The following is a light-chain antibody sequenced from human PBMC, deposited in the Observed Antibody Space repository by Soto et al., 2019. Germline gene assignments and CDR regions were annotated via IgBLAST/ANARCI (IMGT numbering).Light chain of an antibody. V-gene: IGLV2-23*01. CDR2: EGS. J-gene: IGLJ2*01. CDR1: SSDVGSYNL. Sequence: QSALTQPASVSGSPGQSITISCTGTSSDVGSYNLVSWYQQHPGKAPKLMIYEGSKRPSGVSNRLSGSKSDNTASLTISGLQAEDEADYYCCSYAGSSTLVFGGGTKLTVL. CDR3: CSYAGSSTLV.